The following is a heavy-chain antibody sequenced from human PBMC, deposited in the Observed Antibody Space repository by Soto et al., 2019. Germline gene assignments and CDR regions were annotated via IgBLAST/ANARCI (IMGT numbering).Heavy chain of an antibody. CDR1: GFTFSIYG. D-gene: IGHD2-2*01. Sequence: SLRLSCAASGFTFSIYGMHWVRQAPGEGLEWVAVIWYDGSNKYYADSVKGRFTISRDNSKNTLYLQMNSLRAEDTAVYYCARTYCSSTSCLYYYYYGMDVWGQGATVTVSS. CDR2: IWYDGSNK. CDR3: ARTYCSSTSCLYYYYYGMDV. V-gene: IGHV3-33*01. J-gene: IGHJ6*02.